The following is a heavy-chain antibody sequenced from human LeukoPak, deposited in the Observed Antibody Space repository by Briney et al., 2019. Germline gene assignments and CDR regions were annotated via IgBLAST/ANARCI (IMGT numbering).Heavy chain of an antibody. CDR1: GGSINTANYY. CDR2: ISYSGTP. J-gene: IGHJ4*02. Sequence: NPSETLSLTCNVSGGSINTANYYWTWIRQPPGKGLEWIGYISYSGTPYYNPSLNSRVTISLDTSKNQFSLRLNSVTAADTAMYYCARDRYGDLEDYWGQGTLVTVSS. D-gene: IGHD4-17*01. V-gene: IGHV4-30-4*08. CDR3: ARDRYGDLEDY.